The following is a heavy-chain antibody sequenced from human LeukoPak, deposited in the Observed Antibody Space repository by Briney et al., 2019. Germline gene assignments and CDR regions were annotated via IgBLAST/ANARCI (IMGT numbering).Heavy chain of an antibody. CDR3: ARDSGTTGEVKFGP. V-gene: IGHV4-34*01. Sequence: SETLSLTCAVYGGSFSGYYWSWIRQPPGKGLEWIGEINHSGSTNYNPSLKSRVTISVDTSKNQFSLKLSSVTAADTAVYYCARDSGTTGEVKFGPWGQGTLVTVSS. D-gene: IGHD3-10*01. J-gene: IGHJ5*02. CDR2: INHSGST. CDR1: GGSFSGYY.